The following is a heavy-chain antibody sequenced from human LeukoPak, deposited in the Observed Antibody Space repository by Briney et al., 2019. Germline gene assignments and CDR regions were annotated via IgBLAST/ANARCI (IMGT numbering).Heavy chain of an antibody. CDR2: IGYDGSNK. Sequence: SLRLSCAASGFTFSSYGMHWVRQAPGKGLEWVAVIGYDGSNKYFADSVKGRFTISRDNSKNTLYLQMNSLRAEDTAVYYCAKDSGIAVAGTLRAFDIWGQGTMVTVSS. CDR1: GFTFSSYG. CDR3: AKDSGIAVAGTLRAFDI. V-gene: IGHV3-30*18. D-gene: IGHD6-19*01. J-gene: IGHJ3*02.